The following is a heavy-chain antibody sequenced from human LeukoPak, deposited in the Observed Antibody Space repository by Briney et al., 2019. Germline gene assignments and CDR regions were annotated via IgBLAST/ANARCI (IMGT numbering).Heavy chain of an antibody. J-gene: IGHJ4*02. V-gene: IGHV4-4*09. CDR2: IYTSGST. CDR1: GGSISSYY. CDR3: ARSKLPWFGEFNFDY. Sequence: PSETLSLTCTVSGGSISSYYWSWIRQPPGKGLEWIGYIYTSGSTNYNPSLKSRVTISVDTSKNQFSLKLSSVTAADTAVYYCARSKLPWFGEFNFDYWGQGTLVTVSS. D-gene: IGHD3-10*01.